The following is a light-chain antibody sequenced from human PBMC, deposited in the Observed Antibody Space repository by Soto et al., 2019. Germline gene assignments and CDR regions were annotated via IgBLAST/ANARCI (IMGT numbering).Light chain of an antibody. Sequence: ESVLTQSPGTLSLSPEETATLSCRTSQSVSSNYFAWYQQKPGQSPRLLIYRASSRAPGIPDRFRGSGSGTDFTLSIARLEPEDFAVYYCQQYGSSPTWTFGQGTKVDIK. J-gene: IGKJ1*01. CDR2: RAS. V-gene: IGKV3-20*01. CDR1: QSVSSNY. CDR3: QQYGSSPTWT.